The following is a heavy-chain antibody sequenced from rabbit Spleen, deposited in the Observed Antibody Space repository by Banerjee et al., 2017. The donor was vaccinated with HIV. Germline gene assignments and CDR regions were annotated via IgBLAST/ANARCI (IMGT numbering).Heavy chain of an antibody. D-gene: IGHD6-1*01. CDR1: GFTLSSYY. Sequence: QLKESGGGLVQPGGSLKLSCKASGFTLSSYYMNWVRQAPGKGLEWIGYIDPVFGSTYYANWVNGRFTISSHNAQNTLDLQLNGLTAADTATYFCVRDHARMLDLWGPGTLVTVS. CDR2: IDPVFGST. J-gene: IGHJ4*01. CDR3: VRDHARMLDL. V-gene: IGHV1S7*01.